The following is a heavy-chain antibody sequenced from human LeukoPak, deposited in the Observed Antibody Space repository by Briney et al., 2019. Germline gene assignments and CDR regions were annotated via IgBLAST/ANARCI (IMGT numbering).Heavy chain of an antibody. CDR2: ISGNGGST. J-gene: IGHJ4*02. CDR1: GFTFSSYG. V-gene: IGHV3-23*01. CDR3: AKERGYTYGYEFDY. Sequence: GGSLRLSCAASGFTFSSYGMHWVRRAPGKGLEWISAISGNGGSTYYADSVKGRFTISRDNSKNLLYLQLNSLRAEDTAIYYCAKERGYTYGYEFDYWGQGTLVTVSS. D-gene: IGHD5-18*01.